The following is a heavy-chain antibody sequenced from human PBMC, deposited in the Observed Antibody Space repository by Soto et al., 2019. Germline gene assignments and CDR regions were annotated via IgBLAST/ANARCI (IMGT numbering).Heavy chain of an antibody. V-gene: IGHV1-69*12. Sequence: QVQLVQSGAEVKKPGSSVKVSCKASGGTFSSYAISWVRQAPGQGLEWMAGIIPLFGTADYAQKFQGRVTITADESTSTAYMELSSLRSEETAVYYCASNYGAYRYYYGMDVWGQGTTVTVSS. CDR3: ASNYGAYRYYYGMDV. J-gene: IGHJ6*02. D-gene: IGHD4-17*01. CDR1: GGTFSSYA. CDR2: IIPLFGTA.